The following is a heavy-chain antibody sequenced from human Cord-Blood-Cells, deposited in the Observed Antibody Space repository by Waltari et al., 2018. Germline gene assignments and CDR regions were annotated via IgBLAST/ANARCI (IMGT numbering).Heavy chain of an antibody. CDR2: IYHRGST. J-gene: IGHJ4*02. V-gene: IGHV4-38-2*02. Sequence: QVQLQESGPGLVKPSETLSLTCTVSGYSISSGYYWGWIRQPPGKGLEWIGSIYHRGSTYDNPSLKRRVTISVDTSKNQFSLKLSSVTAADTAVYYCARVSWVEMASYWGQGTLVTVSS. CDR3: ARVSWVEMASY. CDR1: GYSISSGYY. D-gene: IGHD1-26*01.